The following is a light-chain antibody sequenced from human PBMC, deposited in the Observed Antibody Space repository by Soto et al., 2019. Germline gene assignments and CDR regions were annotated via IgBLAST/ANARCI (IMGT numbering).Light chain of an antibody. Sequence: EILLTQSPGTLSLSPGERATLSCRASQSVVSTYVAWYQQTPGQAPRLLIYGASNRATGIPDRFSVSGSGTDFTLTISRLEPEDFAVYYCQQYGHPPWTFGQGTKVDIK. V-gene: IGKV3-20*01. CDR3: QQYGHPPWT. CDR1: QSVVSTY. CDR2: GAS. J-gene: IGKJ1*01.